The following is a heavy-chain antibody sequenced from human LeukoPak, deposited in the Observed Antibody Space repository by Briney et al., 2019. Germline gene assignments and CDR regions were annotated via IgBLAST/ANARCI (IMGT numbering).Heavy chain of an antibody. CDR3: ARASSTSFDY. CDR2: IYHSGST. Sequence: PSQTLSLTCAVSGGSISSGGYSWSWIRQPPGKGLEWIGYIYHSGSTYYNPSLESRVTISVDRSKNQFSLKLSSVTAADTAVYYCARASSTSFDYWGQGTLVTVSS. J-gene: IGHJ4*02. V-gene: IGHV4-30-2*01. D-gene: IGHD2-2*01. CDR1: GGSISSGGYS.